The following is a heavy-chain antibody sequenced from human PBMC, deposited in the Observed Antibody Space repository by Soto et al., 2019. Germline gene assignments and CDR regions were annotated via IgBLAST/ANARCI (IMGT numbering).Heavy chain of an antibody. V-gene: IGHV2-5*02. CDR3: AHSIVGFGELFGAFDI. D-gene: IGHD3-10*01. Sequence: QITLKESGPTLVKPTQPLTLTCTFSGFSLSTSGVGVGWIRQPPGKALEWLALIYWDDDKRYSPSLKSRLTITKDTSKNQVVLTMTNMDPVDTATYYCAHSIVGFGELFGAFDIWGQGTMVTVSS. CDR2: IYWDDDK. J-gene: IGHJ3*02. CDR1: GFSLSTSGVG.